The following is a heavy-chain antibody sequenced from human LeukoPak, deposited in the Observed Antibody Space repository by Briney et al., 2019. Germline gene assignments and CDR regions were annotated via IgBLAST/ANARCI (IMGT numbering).Heavy chain of an antibody. CDR3: ARDGVEFYNWFDP. J-gene: IGHJ5*02. CDR2: INSDGSST. V-gene: IGHV3-74*01. Sequence: GGSLRLSCAASGFTFSTYWMHWVRQAPGKGLVWVSRINSDGSSTTYADSVKGRFTISRDNAKNTLYLQMNSLRAEDTAVYYCARDGVEFYNWFDPWGQGTLVTVSS. D-gene: IGHD2-21*01. CDR1: GFTFSTYW.